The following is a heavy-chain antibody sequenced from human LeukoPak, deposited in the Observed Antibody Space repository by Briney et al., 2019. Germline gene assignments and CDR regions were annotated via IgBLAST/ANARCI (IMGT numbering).Heavy chain of an antibody. CDR1: GFTFSNYA. CDR2: ISGSGGTS. D-gene: IGHD2-21*02. CDR3: AKDDIVVVTATPDY. Sequence: GGSLRLSCLPSGFTFSNYAMTWVRQAPGKGLEWVSSISGSGGTSYYADSVKGRFTISRDSAKNSLYLQMNSLRAEDTAVYYCAKDDIVVVTATPDYWGQGTLVTVSS. J-gene: IGHJ4*02. V-gene: IGHV3-23*01.